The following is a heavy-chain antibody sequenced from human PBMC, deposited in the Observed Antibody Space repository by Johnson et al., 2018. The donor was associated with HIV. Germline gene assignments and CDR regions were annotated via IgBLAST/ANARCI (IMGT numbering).Heavy chain of an antibody. V-gene: IGHV3-30*02. CDR2: IRYDGSNK. CDR1: GFTFSSYG. CDR3: AKVRSRWGLYSSSWYHAFDI. D-gene: IGHD6-13*01. J-gene: IGHJ3*02. Sequence: QMLLVESGGGVVQPGRSLRLSCAASGFTFSSYGMHWVRQAPGKGLEWVAFIRYDGSNKYYADSVKGRFTISRDNSKNTLYLQMNSLRPEDTAVYYCAKVRSRWGLYSSSWYHAFDIWGQGTMVTVSS.